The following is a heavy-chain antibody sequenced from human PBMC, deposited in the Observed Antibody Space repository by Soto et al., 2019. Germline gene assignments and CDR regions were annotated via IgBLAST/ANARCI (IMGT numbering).Heavy chain of an antibody. CDR1: GFSFTTYA. Sequence: LLESGGGLVQPRGSLRLSCAASGFSFTTYAMGWVRQAPGKGLECVSSISGSGAGTFYADSVKGRFTISRDNAKKTVYLQMKGLRADDTALYYCAKEALTVAGNNFDSWGQGTLVTVSS. CDR3: AKEALTVAGNNFDS. D-gene: IGHD6-19*01. V-gene: IGHV3-23*01. J-gene: IGHJ4*02. CDR2: ISGSGAGT.